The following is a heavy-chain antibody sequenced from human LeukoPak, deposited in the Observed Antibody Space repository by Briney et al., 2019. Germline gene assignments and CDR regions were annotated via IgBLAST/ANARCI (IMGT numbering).Heavy chain of an antibody. Sequence: PSETLSLTCTVSGGSISSYYWSWIRQPPGKGLEWIGYIYYSGSTNYNPSLKSRVTISVDTSKNQFSLKLSSVTAADTAVYYCARRLESGYSSSWYRSHGMDVWGQGTTVTVSS. J-gene: IGHJ6*02. CDR3: ARRLESGYSSSWYRSHGMDV. D-gene: IGHD6-13*01. CDR2: IYYSGST. CDR1: GGSISSYY. V-gene: IGHV4-59*08.